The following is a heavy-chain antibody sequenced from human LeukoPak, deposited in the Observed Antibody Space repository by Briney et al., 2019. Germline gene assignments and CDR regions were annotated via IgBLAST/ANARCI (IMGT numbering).Heavy chain of an antibody. Sequence: PRGSLRLSCAASGFTFSSYGMHWVRKAPGQGLEWVAVISYDGSNKYYADSVKGRFTISRDNSKNTLYLQMNSLRAEDTAVYYCAKHRGYSYGSLGMDVWGQGTTVTVSS. CDR1: GFTFSSYG. V-gene: IGHV3-30*18. D-gene: IGHD5-18*01. J-gene: IGHJ6*02. CDR2: ISYDGSNK. CDR3: AKHRGYSYGSLGMDV.